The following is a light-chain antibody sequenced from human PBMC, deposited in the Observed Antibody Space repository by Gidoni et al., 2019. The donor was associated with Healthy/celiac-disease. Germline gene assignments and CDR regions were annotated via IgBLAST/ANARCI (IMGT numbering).Light chain of an antibody. CDR1: QSISSW. CDR2: KAS. J-gene: IGKJ2*01. Sequence: DIQMTQSPSTLSASGGDRVTITCRASQSISSWLAWYQQKPGKAPKLLIYKASSLESGVPSRFSGSGSGTAFTLTISSLQPADFATYYCQQYHSYSYTFGQGTKLEI. CDR3: QQYHSYSYT. V-gene: IGKV1-5*03.